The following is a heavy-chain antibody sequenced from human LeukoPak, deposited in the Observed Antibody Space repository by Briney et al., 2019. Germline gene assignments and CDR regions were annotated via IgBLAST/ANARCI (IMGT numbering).Heavy chain of an antibody. J-gene: IGHJ6*03. D-gene: IGHD3-22*01. CDR2: IYYSGST. V-gene: IGHV4-39*01. CDR1: GGSISSSSYY. CDR3: ARVIVFDWEPKYYYDSSGYYYMDV. Sequence: VKPSETLSLTCTVSGGSISSSSYYWGWIRQPPGKGLEWIGSIYYSGSTYYNPSLKSRATISVDTSKNQFSLKLSSVTAADTAVYYCARVIVFDWEPKYYYDSSGYYYMDVWGKGTTVTVSS.